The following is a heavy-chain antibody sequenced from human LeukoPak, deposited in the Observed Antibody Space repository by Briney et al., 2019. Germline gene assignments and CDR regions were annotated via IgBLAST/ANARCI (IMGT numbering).Heavy chain of an antibody. CDR2: ISAYNGNT. CDR3: ARVTVRGPYYSYYGMDV. J-gene: IGHJ6*02. V-gene: IGHV1-18*01. Sequence: ASVKVSCKASGYTFTSYGISWVRQAPGQGLEWMGWISAYNGNTNYAQKLQGRVTMTTDTSTSTAYMELRILRSDDTAVYYCARVTVRGPYYSYYGMDVWGQGTTVTVSS. D-gene: IGHD2-8*02. CDR1: GYTFTSYG.